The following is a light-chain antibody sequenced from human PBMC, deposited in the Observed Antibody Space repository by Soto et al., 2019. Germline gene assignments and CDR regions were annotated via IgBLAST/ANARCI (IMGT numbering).Light chain of an antibody. CDR3: QLWDSSSENYD. CDR1: NIGTKS. J-gene: IGLJ1*01. Sequence: SYELTQPPSVSVAPGQTATITCGGNNIGTKSVHWYQQKPGQAPVVVVYDDRGRPAGIPERISGSNSGNTATLTISRVEAGDEADYYCQLWDSSSENYDFGTGTKLTVL. V-gene: IGLV3-21*02. CDR2: DDR.